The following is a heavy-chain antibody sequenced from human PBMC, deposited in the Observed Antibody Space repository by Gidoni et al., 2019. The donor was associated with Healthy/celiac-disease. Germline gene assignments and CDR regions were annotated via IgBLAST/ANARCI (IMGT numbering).Heavy chain of an antibody. CDR3: ARDRRSGYDAFDI. CDR1: GCSISSYY. Sequence: QVQLQESGPGLVKPSETLSLTCTVSGCSISSYYWSWIRQPPGKGLEWIGYIYYSGSTNYNPSLKSRVTISVDTSKNQFSLKLSSVTAADTAVYYCARDRRSGYDAFDIWGQGTMVTVSS. J-gene: IGHJ3*02. V-gene: IGHV4-59*01. D-gene: IGHD3-10*01. CDR2: IYYSGST.